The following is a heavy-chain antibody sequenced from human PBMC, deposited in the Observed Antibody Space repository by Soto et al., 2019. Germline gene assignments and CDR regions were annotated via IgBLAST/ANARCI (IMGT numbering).Heavy chain of an antibody. CDR3: TREWGGITIFGVGMDV. D-gene: IGHD3-3*01. CDR2: IRSKAYGGTT. Sequence: EVQLVESGGGLVKPGRSLRLSCTASGFTFGDYAMSWFRQAPGKGLEWVGFIRSKAYGGTTEYAASVKGRFTISRDDSKSIAYLQMNSLKTEDTAVYYCTREWGGITIFGVGMDVWGQGTTVTVSS. CDR1: GFTFGDYA. J-gene: IGHJ6*02. V-gene: IGHV3-49*05.